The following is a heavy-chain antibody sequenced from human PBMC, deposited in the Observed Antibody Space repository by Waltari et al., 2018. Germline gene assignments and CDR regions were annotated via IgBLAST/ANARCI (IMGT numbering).Heavy chain of an antibody. V-gene: IGHV1-2*06. D-gene: IGHD6-6*01. Sequence: QVQLVQSGAEVKKPGASVTVSCKASGYTFTGYYMHWVRQAPGQGLEWMGRINPNSGGTNYAQKFQGRVTMTRDTSISTAYMELSRLRSDDTAVYYCARGTLSIAARRGLDYWGQGTLVTVSS. CDR2: INPNSGGT. CDR3: ARGTLSIAARRGLDY. CDR1: GYTFTGYY. J-gene: IGHJ4*02.